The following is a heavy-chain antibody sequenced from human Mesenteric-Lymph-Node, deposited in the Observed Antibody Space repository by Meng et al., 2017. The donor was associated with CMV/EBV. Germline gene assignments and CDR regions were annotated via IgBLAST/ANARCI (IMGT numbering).Heavy chain of an antibody. J-gene: IGHJ4*02. Sequence: CTASGYTFTSYGISWVRQAPGQGLEWMGWISGLNGNKNYAEKIQGRVTMTTDTSTSTAYMELGSLRSDDTAVYFCARDTTVFETLPDYWGQGTLVTVSS. CDR2: ISGLNGNK. CDR3: ARDTTVFETLPDY. CDR1: GYTFTSYG. V-gene: IGHV1-18*01. D-gene: IGHD1-1*01.